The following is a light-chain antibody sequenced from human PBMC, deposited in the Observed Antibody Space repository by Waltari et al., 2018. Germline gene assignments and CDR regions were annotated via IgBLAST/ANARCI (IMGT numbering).Light chain of an antibody. Sequence: ENVLTQSPGALSLSPGERATLSCRASQTVGRSYLAWFQQKPGQAPRLLISDASNRATGIPDRVSGSGSGTDFTLTINRLEPEDFAVYYCHQSASSPLTFGGGTKVEIK. CDR1: QTVGRSY. V-gene: IGKV3-20*01. J-gene: IGKJ4*01. CDR2: DAS. CDR3: HQSASSPLT.